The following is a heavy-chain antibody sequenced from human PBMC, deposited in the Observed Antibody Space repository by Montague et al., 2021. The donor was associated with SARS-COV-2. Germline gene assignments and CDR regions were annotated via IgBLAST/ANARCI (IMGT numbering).Heavy chain of an antibody. CDR2: IYYGGST. V-gene: IGHV4-59*01. J-gene: IGHJ5*02. CDR3: AREGLNSWFDP. CDR1: NGSITSYY. Sequence: SETLSLTCSVSNGSITSYYWSWIRQPPGKRLEWIGYIYYGGSTNYNPSLESRVTISVDTSKNQFSLKLRSMTAADTAVYYCAREGLNSWFDPWGQGTLVIVSS.